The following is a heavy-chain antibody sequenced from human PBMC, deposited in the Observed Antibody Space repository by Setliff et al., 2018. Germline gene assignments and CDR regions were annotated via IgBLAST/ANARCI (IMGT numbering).Heavy chain of an antibody. Sequence: GGSLRLSCAASGFTFSSYEVNWVRQAPGKGLEWVSYISSSGTTKHYADSVKGRVTISRDTSQNTLYLQMNSLRVEDTAVYYCAKDPNGDYVGAFDSWGHGTLVTVSS. CDR1: GFTFSSYE. V-gene: IGHV3-48*03. CDR3: AKDPNGDYVGAFDS. CDR2: ISSSGTTK. J-gene: IGHJ5*01. D-gene: IGHD4-17*01.